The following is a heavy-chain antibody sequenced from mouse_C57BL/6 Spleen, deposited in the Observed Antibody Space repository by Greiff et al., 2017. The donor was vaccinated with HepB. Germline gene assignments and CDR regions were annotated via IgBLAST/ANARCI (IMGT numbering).Heavy chain of an antibody. J-gene: IGHJ3*01. CDR1: GYTFTDYN. D-gene: IGHD2-1*01. V-gene: IGHV1-22*01. CDR3: ASPYGNYVGFAY. Sequence: VQLQQSGPELVKPGASVKMSCKASGYTFTDYNMHWVKQSHGKSLEWIGYINPNNGGTSYNQKFKGKATLTVNKSSSTAYMELRSLTSEDSAVYYCASPYGNYVGFAYWGQGTLVTVSA. CDR2: INPNNGGT.